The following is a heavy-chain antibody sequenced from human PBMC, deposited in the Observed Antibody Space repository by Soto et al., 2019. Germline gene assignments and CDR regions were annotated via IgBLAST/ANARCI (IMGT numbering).Heavy chain of an antibody. CDR1: GGSISSGDYY. V-gene: IGHV4-30-4*01. J-gene: IGHJ4*02. CDR2: IYYSGST. Sequence: QVQLQEAGPGLGKPSQTLSLTCTVSGGSISSGDYYWSWIRQPPGKGLEWIGYIYYSGSTYYNPSLKSRVTISVDTSKNQFSLKLSSVTAADTAVYYCARDQGFRDGYSGYTQGRGLDYWGQGTLVTVSS. D-gene: IGHD5-12*01. CDR3: ARDQGFRDGYSGYTQGRGLDY.